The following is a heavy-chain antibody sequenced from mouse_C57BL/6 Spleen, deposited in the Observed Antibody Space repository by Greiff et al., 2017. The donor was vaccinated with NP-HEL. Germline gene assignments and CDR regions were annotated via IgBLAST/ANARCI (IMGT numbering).Heavy chain of an antibody. D-gene: IGHD2-4*01. V-gene: IGHV1-9*01. CDR3: ARGYDYGRGSYYAMDY. CDR2: ILPGSGST. Sequence: VQLQQSGAELMKPGASVKLSCKATGYTFTGYWLEWVKQRPGHGLEWIGEILPGSGSTNYNEKFKGKATFTADTSSNTAYMQLSSLTTEDSAIYYCARGYDYGRGSYYAMDYWGQGTSVTVSS. J-gene: IGHJ4*01. CDR1: GYTFTGYW.